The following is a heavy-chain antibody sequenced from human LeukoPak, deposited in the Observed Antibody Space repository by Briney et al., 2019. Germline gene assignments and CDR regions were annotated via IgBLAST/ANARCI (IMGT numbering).Heavy chain of an antibody. J-gene: IGHJ4*02. CDR1: GFTLSNYW. CDR2: IKEDGSER. Sequence: GGSLRLSCAASGFTLSNYWMTWVRQAPGKGLKWVAKIKEDGSERYYVDSVRGRFTISRDNAKNSLYLQMNSLRAEDTAVYYCARERFYGDYFDYWGQGTLVTVSS. CDR3: ARERFYGDYFDY. D-gene: IGHD4-17*01. V-gene: IGHV3-7*01.